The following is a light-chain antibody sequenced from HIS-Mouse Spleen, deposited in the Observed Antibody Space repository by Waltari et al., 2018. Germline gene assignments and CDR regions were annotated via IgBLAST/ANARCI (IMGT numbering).Light chain of an antibody. CDR3: QQFNSYPFT. Sequence: AIQLTQSPSSLSASVGERVTITCRASQGISSSLALYQQKPGKAPKLLIYDASSLESGVPSRFSGSGSGTDFTLTISSLQPEDFATYYCQQFNSYPFTFGPGTKVDIK. V-gene: IGKV1-13*02. CDR1: QGISSS. CDR2: DAS. J-gene: IGKJ3*01.